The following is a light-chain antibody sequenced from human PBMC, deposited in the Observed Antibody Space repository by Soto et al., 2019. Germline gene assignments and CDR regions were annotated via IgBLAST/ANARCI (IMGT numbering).Light chain of an antibody. Sequence: EIVLTQSPGTLSLSPGERATLSCRASQSVSSSYLAWYQQKPGQAPRPLIYGASSRAIGIPDRFSGSGSGTDFTLTISRLEPEDFAVNYCQQYGSSPWTFGQGTKVDIK. J-gene: IGKJ1*01. CDR2: GAS. CDR1: QSVSSSY. CDR3: QQYGSSPWT. V-gene: IGKV3-20*01.